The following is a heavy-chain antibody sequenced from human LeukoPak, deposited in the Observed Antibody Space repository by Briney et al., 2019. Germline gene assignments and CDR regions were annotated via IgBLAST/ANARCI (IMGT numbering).Heavy chain of an antibody. CDR3: ARDSSTSFLYWFDP. J-gene: IGHJ5*02. CDR1: GFTFSSYS. Sequence: PGGSLRLSCGAAGFTFSSYSMNWVRQALGKGLEWGSSISSSSSYINYADSVKGRFAISTDNATNSPYLQKNSLIAEDTAVYYCARDSSTSFLYWFDPWGQGTLVTVSS. D-gene: IGHD2-2*01. V-gene: IGHV3-21*01. CDR2: ISSSSSYI.